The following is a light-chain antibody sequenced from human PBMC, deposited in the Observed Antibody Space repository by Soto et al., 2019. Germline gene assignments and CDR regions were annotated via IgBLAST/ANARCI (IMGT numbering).Light chain of an antibody. CDR3: QHYNTWPWT. J-gene: IGKJ1*01. Sequence: EILMTQSPTTLAVSPGERAALSCRATQRVSRKLAWYQQTRGQAPRVHIYGASTRATGIPARFSGSGSETELILTISSLQSEDSATYYCQHYNTWPWTFGQGTKVDIK. V-gene: IGKV3-15*01. CDR2: GAS. CDR1: QRVSRK.